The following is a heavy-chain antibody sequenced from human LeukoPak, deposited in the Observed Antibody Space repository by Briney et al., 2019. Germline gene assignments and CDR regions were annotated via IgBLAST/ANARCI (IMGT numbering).Heavy chain of an antibody. CDR3: ARGGTIVATPIDY. Sequence: GGSLRLSCAASGFTFSNYAMHWVRQAPGKGLEYVSAISSNGGSTYYANSVKGRFTISRDNSKNTLYLQMGSLRAEDMALYYCARGGTIVATPIDYWGQRTLVTVSS. CDR2: ISSNGGST. V-gene: IGHV3-64*01. CDR1: GFTFSNYA. J-gene: IGHJ4*02. D-gene: IGHD5-12*01.